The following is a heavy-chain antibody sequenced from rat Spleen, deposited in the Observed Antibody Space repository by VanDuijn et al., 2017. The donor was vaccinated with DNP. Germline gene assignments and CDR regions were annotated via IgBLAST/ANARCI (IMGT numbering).Heavy chain of an antibody. CDR2: VNYDGSRT. D-gene: IGHD5-1*01. V-gene: IGHV5-17*01. J-gene: IGHJ2*01. CDR3: GRDNWGFDY. CDR1: GFTFSDYA. Sequence: EVQLVESGGDLVQPGRSLILSCAASGFTFSDYAMAWVRQAPKKGLEWVATVNYDGSRTYYRDSVKGRFTISRDNAKSTLYLQMDSLRSEDTATYYCGRDNWGFDYWGQGVMVTVSS.